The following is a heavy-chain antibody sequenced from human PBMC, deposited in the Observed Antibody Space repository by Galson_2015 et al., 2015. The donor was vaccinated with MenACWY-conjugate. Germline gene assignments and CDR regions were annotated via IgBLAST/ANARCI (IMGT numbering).Heavy chain of an antibody. Sequence: SLRLSCAASGFSLSRYSMNWVRQAPGKGLEWISYITSSSSTIYYADSVKGRFTISRDNAKNSLYLQMNSLRAEDTAVYYCARDGVRASCGRGCFSSYFDHWGQGILVTVSS. CDR3: ARDGVRASCGRGCFSSYFDH. CDR1: GFSLSRYS. CDR2: ITSSSSTI. D-gene: IGHD2-21*02. V-gene: IGHV3-48*04. J-gene: IGHJ4*02.